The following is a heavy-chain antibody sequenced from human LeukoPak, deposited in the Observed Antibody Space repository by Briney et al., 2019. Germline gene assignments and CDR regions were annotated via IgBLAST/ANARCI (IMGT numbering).Heavy chain of an antibody. CDR3: ARHGTPYCSGGSCYPPYYYYGMDV. CDR2: INHSGST. V-gene: IGHV4-34*01. J-gene: IGHJ6*02. CDR1: GGSFSGYY. Sequence: SETLSLTCAVYGGSFSGYYWSWIRQPPGKGLEWIGEINHSGSTNYNPSLKSRVTISVDTSKNQFSLKLSSVTAADTAVYYCARHGTPYCSGGSCYPPYYYYGMDVWGQGTTVTVSS. D-gene: IGHD2-15*01.